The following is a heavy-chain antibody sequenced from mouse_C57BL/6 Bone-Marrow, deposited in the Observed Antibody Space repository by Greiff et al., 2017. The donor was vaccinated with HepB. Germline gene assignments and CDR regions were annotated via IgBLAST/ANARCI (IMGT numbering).Heavy chain of an antibody. CDR1: GYTFTSYG. Sequence: QVQLQQSGAELARPGASVKLSCKASGYTFTSYGISWVKQRTGQGLEWIGEIYPRSGNTYYNEKFKGKATLTADKSSSTAYMELRSLTSEDSAVYFCARSGGYSNYHYWYFDVWGTGTTVTVSS. D-gene: IGHD2-5*01. V-gene: IGHV1-81*01. CDR3: ARSGGYSNYHYWYFDV. J-gene: IGHJ1*03. CDR2: IYPRSGNT.